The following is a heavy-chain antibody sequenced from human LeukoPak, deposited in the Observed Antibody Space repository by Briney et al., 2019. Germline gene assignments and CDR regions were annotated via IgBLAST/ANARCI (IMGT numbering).Heavy chain of an antibody. CDR2: ISAYNGNT. CDR1: GYTFTSYG. V-gene: IGHV1-18*01. CDR3: ARDHGYSYGVGWFDP. J-gene: IGHJ5*02. D-gene: IGHD5-18*01. Sequence: ASVKVSCKASGYTFTSYGISWVRQAPGQGLEWMGWISAYNGNTNYAQKLQGRVTMTTDTSTSTAYMELRSLRSDDTAVCYCARDHGYSYGVGWFDPWGQGTLVTVSS.